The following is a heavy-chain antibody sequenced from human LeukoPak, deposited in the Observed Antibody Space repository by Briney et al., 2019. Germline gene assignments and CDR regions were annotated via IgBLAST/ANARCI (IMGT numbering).Heavy chain of an antibody. CDR1: GFTFSSYA. CDR3: AKVGGGGGYYYDN. Sequence: GGSLSLFCAASGFTFSSYAMSWVGQAPGKGLEWVSVISGSGGSTNYADSVKGRFTISRDNSKNTLYLQMNSLRAEDTAVYYCAKVGGGGGYYYDNWGDGTPGTVSS. CDR2: ISGSGGST. V-gene: IGHV3-23*01. D-gene: IGHD3-22*01. J-gene: IGHJ4*03.